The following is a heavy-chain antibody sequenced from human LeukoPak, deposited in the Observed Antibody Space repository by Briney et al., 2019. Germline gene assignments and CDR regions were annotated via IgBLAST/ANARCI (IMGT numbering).Heavy chain of an antibody. CDR1: GYSFTSYW. Sequence: GESLKVSCKGSGYSFTSYWIGWVRQMPGKGLEWMGIIYPGDSDTRYSPSFQGQVTISADKSISTAYLQWSSLKASDTAMYYCARHLGIAVAAYDFDYWGQGTLVTVSS. CDR3: ARHLGIAVAAYDFDY. CDR2: IYPGDSDT. D-gene: IGHD6-19*01. V-gene: IGHV5-51*01. J-gene: IGHJ4*02.